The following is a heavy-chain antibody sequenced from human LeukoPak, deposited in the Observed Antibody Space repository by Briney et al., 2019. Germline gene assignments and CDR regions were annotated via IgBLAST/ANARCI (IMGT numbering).Heavy chain of an antibody. CDR1: GGTFSSYA. D-gene: IGHD5-18*01. CDR2: IIPIFGAA. V-gene: IGHV1-69*13. J-gene: IGHJ4*02. Sequence: SVKVSCKASGGTFSSYAISWVRQAPGQGLEWMGGIIPIFGAANYAQKFQGRVTITADESTSTAYMELSSLRSEDTAVYYCAKLRDSYGVDYWGQGTLVTVSS. CDR3: AKLRDSYGVDY.